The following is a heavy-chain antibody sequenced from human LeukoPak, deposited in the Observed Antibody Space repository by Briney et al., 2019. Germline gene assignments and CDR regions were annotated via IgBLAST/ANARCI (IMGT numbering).Heavy chain of an antibody. CDR3: QKTAYDILTGYDGVWFDP. CDR2: ISGSSGST. V-gene: IGHV3-23*01. Sequence: PGGSLRLSCAASGFTFSSYAMSWVRQAPGKGLEPVSAISGSSGSTYYADSVKGRFTISRDNSKNTLYLQMNSLRAEDTVFFFKQKTAYDILTGYDGVWFDPWGQGTLVTVSS. J-gene: IGHJ5*02. CDR1: GFTFSSYA. D-gene: IGHD3-9*01.